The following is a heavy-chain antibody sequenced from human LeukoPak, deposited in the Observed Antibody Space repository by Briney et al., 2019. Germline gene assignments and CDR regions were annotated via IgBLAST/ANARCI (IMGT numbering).Heavy chain of an antibody. CDR2: MSGSGGST. CDR3: AKGLVLAWFDP. J-gene: IGHJ5*02. CDR1: GFTFSSYA. D-gene: IGHD6-6*01. V-gene: IGHV3-23*01. Sequence: PGGSLRLSCAASGFTFSSYAMSWVRQAPGKGLEWVSTMSGSGGSTYYTDSVKGRFTISRDNSKSTLYLQMNTLRAEDTAVYFCAKGLVLAWFDPWGQGTLVTVSS.